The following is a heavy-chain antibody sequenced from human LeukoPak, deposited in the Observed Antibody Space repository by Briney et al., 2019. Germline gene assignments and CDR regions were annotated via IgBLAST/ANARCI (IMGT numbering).Heavy chain of an antibody. Sequence: QTGGSLRLSCAASGFTFSSYWMSWVRQAPGKGLEWVANIKQDGSEKYYVDSVKGRFTISRDNAKNSLYLQMNSLRAEDTAVYYCARDLSGITGYTYGRGIDYWGQGTLVTVSS. CDR1: GFTFSSYW. CDR2: IKQDGSEK. V-gene: IGHV3-7*01. CDR3: ARDLSGITGYTYGRGIDY. D-gene: IGHD5-18*01. J-gene: IGHJ4*02.